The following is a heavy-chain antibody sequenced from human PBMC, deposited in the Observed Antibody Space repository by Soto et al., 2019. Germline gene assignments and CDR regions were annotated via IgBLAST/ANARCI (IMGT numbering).Heavy chain of an antibody. V-gene: IGHV4-59*08. D-gene: IGHD6-19*01. J-gene: IGHJ4*02. CDR3: ARLRGWANLDY. CDR1: GGSINSYY. Sequence: SETLSLTCTVSGGSINSYYWTWVRQPPGKALEWIGYIYYSGSTNYNPSLKSRVTISVDTSRTRFSLKLTSVTAADTAVYYCARLRGWANLDYWGQGTLVTVSS. CDR2: IYYSGST.